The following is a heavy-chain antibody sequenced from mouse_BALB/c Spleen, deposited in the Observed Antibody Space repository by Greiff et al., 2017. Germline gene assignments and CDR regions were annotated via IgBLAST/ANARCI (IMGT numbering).Heavy chain of an antibody. Sequence: EVKLVESGPGLVKPSQSLSLTCSVTGYSITSGYYWNWIRQFPGNKLEWMGYISYDGSNNYNPSLKNRISITRDTSKNQFFLKLNSVTTEDTATYYCARGTTATRAMDYWGQGTSVTVSS. J-gene: IGHJ4*01. V-gene: IGHV3-6*02. CDR2: ISYDGSN. D-gene: IGHD1-2*01. CDR3: ARGTTATRAMDY. CDR1: GYSITSGYY.